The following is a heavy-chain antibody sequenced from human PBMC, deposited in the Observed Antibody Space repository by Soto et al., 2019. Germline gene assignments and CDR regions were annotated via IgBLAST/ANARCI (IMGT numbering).Heavy chain of an antibody. V-gene: IGHV3-30*03. Sequence: QVQLVESGGGVVQPGRSLRLSCAASGFTFSSYGMHWVRQAPGKGLEWVAVISYDGSNKYYADSVKGRFTISRDNSKNTLSLQMNSLRAEDTAVYYCARAHYSSPADYFDYWGQGTLDTVSS. J-gene: IGHJ4*02. CDR3: ARAHYSSPADYFDY. D-gene: IGHD6-13*01. CDR2: ISYDGSNK. CDR1: GFTFSSYG.